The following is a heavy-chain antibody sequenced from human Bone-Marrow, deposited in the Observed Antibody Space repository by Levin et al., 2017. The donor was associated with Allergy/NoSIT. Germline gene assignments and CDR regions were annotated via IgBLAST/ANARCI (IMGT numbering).Heavy chain of an antibody. CDR3: VRQLWGRTWRNAVTTFGPGF. CDR1: GYSFPNYW. CDR2: IFPGDSDT. D-gene: IGHD3-10*02. Sequence: RGESLKISCEGSGYSFPNYWIGWVRQMPGKGLEWMGIIFPGDSDTRYSPSFQSQVTISADKSINTAYLQWNSLRASDTAIYYCVRQLWGRTWRNAVTTFGPGFWGQGTLVTVSS. J-gene: IGHJ4*02. V-gene: IGHV5-51*01.